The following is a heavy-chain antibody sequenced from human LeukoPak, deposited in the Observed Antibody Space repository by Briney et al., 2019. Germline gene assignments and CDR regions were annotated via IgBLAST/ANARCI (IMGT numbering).Heavy chain of an antibody. V-gene: IGHV1-69*13. CDR3: ARAVLELSYYYYYVDV. CDR2: IIPIFGTA. D-gene: IGHD1-7*01. Sequence: ASVKVSCKASGGTFSSYAISWVRQAPGQGLEWMGGIIPIFGTANYAQKFQGRVTITADESTSTAYMELSSLRSDDTAVYYCARAVLELSYYYYYVDVWGKGTTVTVSS. CDR1: GGTFSSYA. J-gene: IGHJ6*03.